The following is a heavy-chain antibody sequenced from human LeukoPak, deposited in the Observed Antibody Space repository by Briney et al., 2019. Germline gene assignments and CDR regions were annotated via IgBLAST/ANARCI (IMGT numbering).Heavy chain of an antibody. CDR3: ASTLDGYDSSGYYYIDY. Sequence: SETLSLTCAVYGGSFSGYYWSWIRQPPGKGLEWIGEINHGGSTNYNPSLKSRVTISVDTSKNQFSLKLSSVTAADTAVYYCASTLDGYDSSGYYYIDYWGQGTLVTVSS. V-gene: IGHV4-34*01. D-gene: IGHD3-22*01. CDR2: INHGGST. CDR1: GGSFSGYY. J-gene: IGHJ4*02.